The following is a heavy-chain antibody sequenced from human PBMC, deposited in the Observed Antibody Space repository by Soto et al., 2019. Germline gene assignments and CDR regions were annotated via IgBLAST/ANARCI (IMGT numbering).Heavy chain of an antibody. D-gene: IGHD2-15*01. CDR1: GDSISISSYY. Sequence: QLQLQESGPGLVNPSETLSLTCSVSGDSISISSYYWGWVRQPPGKGLEWIGSIHYSGSTHYNPSLQSRVTISGDASKKQFSLKLGSVTAADTAMYYCASTKDETLYFDYWGQGNLVTVSS. V-gene: IGHV4-39*01. J-gene: IGHJ4*02. CDR2: IHYSGST. CDR3: ASTKDETLYFDY.